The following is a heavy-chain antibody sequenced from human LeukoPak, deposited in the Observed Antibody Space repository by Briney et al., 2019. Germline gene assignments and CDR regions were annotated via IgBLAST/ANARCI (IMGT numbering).Heavy chain of an antibody. CDR1: GGSISSSSYY. CDR2: IYYSGST. Sequence: SETLSLTCTVSGGSISSSSYYWGWIRQPPGKGLEWIGSIYYSGSTYYNPSLKSRVTISVDTSKNQFSLKLSSVTAADTAVYYCARRYYMDVWGKGTTVTISS. J-gene: IGHJ6*03. V-gene: IGHV4-39*01. CDR3: ARRYYMDV.